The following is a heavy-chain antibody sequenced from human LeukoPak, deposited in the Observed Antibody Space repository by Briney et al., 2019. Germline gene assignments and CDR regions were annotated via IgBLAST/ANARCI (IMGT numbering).Heavy chain of an antibody. D-gene: IGHD1-7*01. Sequence: GGSLRLSCAASGFTFSSYSMNWVRQAPGKGLEWVSSISSSSSYIYYADSVKGRFTISRDNAKNSLYLQMNRLRAEDTAVYYCARVQDWNYDFDYWGQGTLVTVSS. CDR1: GFTFSSYS. CDR2: ISSSSSYI. V-gene: IGHV3-21*01. J-gene: IGHJ4*02. CDR3: ARVQDWNYDFDY.